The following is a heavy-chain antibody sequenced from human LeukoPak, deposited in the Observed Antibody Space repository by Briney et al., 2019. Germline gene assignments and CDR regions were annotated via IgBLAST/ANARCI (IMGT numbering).Heavy chain of an antibody. CDR3: ARGDHVGYFLDY. Sequence: PGGSLRLSCAASGFTFSSYSMTWVRQAPGKGLEWVSSISSSSTYIYYTDSVKGRFTISRDSANNSLYLQMSSLRVEDTAVYYCARGDHVGYFLDYWGQGTLVTVSS. CDR1: GFTFSSYS. CDR2: ISSSSTYI. V-gene: IGHV3-21*01. D-gene: IGHD1-26*01. J-gene: IGHJ4*02.